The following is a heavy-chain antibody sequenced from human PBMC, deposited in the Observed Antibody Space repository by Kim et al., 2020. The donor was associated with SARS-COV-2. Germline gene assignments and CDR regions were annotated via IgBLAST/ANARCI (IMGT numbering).Heavy chain of an antibody. V-gene: IGHV3-33*01. CDR1: GFTFNSYG. CDR3: ARGGDFWCGYELAAPIADH. J-gene: IGHJ4*02. Sequence: GGSLRLSCVAFGFTFNSYGMHWVRQAPGKGLEWVAVIWYDGSNKYYADSVKGRFTISRDNYKNTLYLQMNSLRAEDTAVYYCARGGDFWCGYELAAPIADHWGQGTLVTVSS. CDR2: IWYDGSNK. D-gene: IGHD3-3*01.